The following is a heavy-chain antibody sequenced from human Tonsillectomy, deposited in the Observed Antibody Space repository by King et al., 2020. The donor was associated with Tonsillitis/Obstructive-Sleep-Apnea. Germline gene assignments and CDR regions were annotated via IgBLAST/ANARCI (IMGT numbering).Heavy chain of an antibody. CDR1: GFTFSNYW. D-gene: IGHD6-13*01. CDR3: ARAQYSSWDY. J-gene: IGHJ4*02. V-gene: IGHV3-7*03. CDR2: IKQDGSEK. Sequence: QLVQSGGGLVQPGGSLRLSCAASGFTFSNYWMSWVRQAPGKGLEWVANIKQDGSEKYYVDSVKGRYTISRDNGKNSLYLQMNSLRAEDTAVYYCARAQYSSWDYWGQETLLTVSS.